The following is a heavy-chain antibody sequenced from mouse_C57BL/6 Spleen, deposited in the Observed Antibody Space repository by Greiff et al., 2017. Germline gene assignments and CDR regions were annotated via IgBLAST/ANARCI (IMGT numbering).Heavy chain of an antibody. Sequence: QVHVKQSGAELVKPGASVKLSCKASGYTFTEYTIHWVKQRSGQGLEWIGWFYPGSGSIKYNEKFKDKATLTADKSSSTVYMELSRLTSEDSAVYFCARHEGPSLITTAYYAMDYWGQGTSVTVSS. D-gene: IGHD1-2*01. J-gene: IGHJ4*01. V-gene: IGHV1-62-2*01. CDR3: ARHEGPSLITTAYYAMDY. CDR2: FYPGSGSI. CDR1: GYTFTEYT.